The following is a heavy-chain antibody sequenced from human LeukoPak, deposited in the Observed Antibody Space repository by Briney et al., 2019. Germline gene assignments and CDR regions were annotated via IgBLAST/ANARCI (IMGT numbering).Heavy chain of an antibody. D-gene: IGHD3-22*01. V-gene: IGHV1-69*13. CDR2: IIPIFGTA. Sequence: GASVKASCKASGGTFSSHAISWVRQAPGQGLEWMGGIIPIFGTANYAQKFQGRVTITADESTSTAYMELSSLRSEDTAVYYCASGSSGYYNSFGYWGQGTLVTVSS. CDR1: GGTFSSHA. CDR3: ASGSSGYYNSFGY. J-gene: IGHJ4*02.